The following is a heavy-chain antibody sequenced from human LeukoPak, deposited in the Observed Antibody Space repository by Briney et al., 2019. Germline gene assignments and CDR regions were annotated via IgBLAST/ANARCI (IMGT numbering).Heavy chain of an antibody. J-gene: IGHJ4*02. Sequence: GASVKVSFKASGYTFTIYTMDWVRQAPGQGLEWMGWINTNTGNPTYAQGFPGRFVFSLDTSVSTAYLQISSLKAEDTAVYYCARGFNYGYALLFCFDYWGQGTLVTVSS. CDR3: ARGFNYGYALLFCFDY. V-gene: IGHV7-4-1*02. D-gene: IGHD5-18*01. CDR2: INTNTGNP. CDR1: GYTFTIYT.